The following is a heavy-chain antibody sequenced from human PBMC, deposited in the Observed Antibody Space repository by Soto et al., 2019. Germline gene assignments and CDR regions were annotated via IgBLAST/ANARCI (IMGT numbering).Heavy chain of an antibody. CDR1: GFTVSSNY. Sequence: EVQLVESGGGLIQPGGSLRLSCAASGFTVSSNYMSWVRQAPGKGLEWVSVIYSGGSTYYADSVKGRFTISRDNSKNTRDLQISSLRAEDTAVYYCASGSSAAHYYYYGMDVWGQGTTVTVSS. D-gene: IGHD2-2*01. CDR3: ASGSSAAHYYYYGMDV. J-gene: IGHJ6*02. CDR2: IYSGGST. V-gene: IGHV3-53*01.